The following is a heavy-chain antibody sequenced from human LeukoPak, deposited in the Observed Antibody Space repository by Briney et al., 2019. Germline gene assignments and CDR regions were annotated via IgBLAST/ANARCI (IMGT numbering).Heavy chain of an antibody. CDR3: ARGRYYMDV. Sequence: GGSLRLSCAASGLTFSSYSMNWVRRAPGKGLEWVSYISSSSSTIYYADSVKGRFTISRDNAKNSLYLQMNSLRAEDTAVYYCARGRYYMDVWGKGTTVTVSS. CDR2: ISSSSSTI. V-gene: IGHV3-48*01. J-gene: IGHJ6*03. CDR1: GLTFSSYS.